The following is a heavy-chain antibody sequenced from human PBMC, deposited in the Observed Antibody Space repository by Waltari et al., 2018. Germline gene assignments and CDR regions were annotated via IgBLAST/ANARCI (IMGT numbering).Heavy chain of an antibody. CDR3: ARGASIAARLGWFDP. V-gene: IGHV4-34*01. J-gene: IGHJ5*02. CDR2: INHSGST. CDR1: GGSFSGYY. Sequence: QVQLQQWGAGLLKPSETLSLTGDVYGGSFSGYYWSWIRQPPGKGLEWIGEINHSGSTNYNPSLKSRVTISVDTSKNQFSLKLSSVTAADTSVYYCARGASIAARLGWFDPWGQGTLVTVSS. D-gene: IGHD6-6*01.